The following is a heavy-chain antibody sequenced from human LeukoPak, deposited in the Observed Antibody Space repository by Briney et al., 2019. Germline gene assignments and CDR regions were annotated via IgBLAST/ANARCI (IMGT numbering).Heavy chain of an antibody. V-gene: IGHV3-53*01. Sequence: GGSLRLSCAASGFTVSSQYMSWVRQGQGKGLEWVALIYNDGGTHYTDSVKGRFTISRDTSRNTLFLQMNSLRVEDSAMYYCVKRLTLGDLSIKGAFALWGQGTLVTVAS. CDR3: VKRLTLGDLSIKGAFAL. J-gene: IGHJ3*01. D-gene: IGHD3-16*02. CDR1: GFTVSSQY. CDR2: IYNDGGT.